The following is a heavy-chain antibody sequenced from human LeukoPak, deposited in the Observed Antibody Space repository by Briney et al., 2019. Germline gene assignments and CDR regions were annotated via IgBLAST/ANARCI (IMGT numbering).Heavy chain of an antibody. J-gene: IGHJ4*02. CDR3: ARAAHPSFHYFDY. V-gene: IGHV3-48*01. CDR1: GFTFSGHS. Sequence: GGSLRLSCAASGFTFSGHSMNWVRQAPGKGLEWVSYISSSRTTIYYADSVKGRFTTSRDNARNSLYLQMNSLRAEDTAVYYCARAAHPSFHYFDYCGQGARVTVSS. D-gene: IGHD2/OR15-2a*01. CDR2: ISSSRTTI.